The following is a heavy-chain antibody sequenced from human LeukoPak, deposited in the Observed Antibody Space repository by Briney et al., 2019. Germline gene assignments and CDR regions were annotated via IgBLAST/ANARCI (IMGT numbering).Heavy chain of an antibody. V-gene: IGHV4-59*01. Sequence: SETLSLTCSVSGASINSYYWNWIRQPPGKGLEWIGNTYNSGSTNYNPSLKSRVTISLDTSKNQFSLKMSSVTAADTAVYYCAKDWELGSWGQGTLVTVSS. CDR1: GASINSYY. J-gene: IGHJ5*02. CDR2: TYNSGST. CDR3: AKDWELGS. D-gene: IGHD1-26*01.